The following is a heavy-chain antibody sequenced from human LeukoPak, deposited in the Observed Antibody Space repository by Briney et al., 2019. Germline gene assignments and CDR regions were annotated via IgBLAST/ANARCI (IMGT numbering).Heavy chain of an antibody. CDR3: ARVTRLGYSYGYNWFDP. V-gene: IGHV4-59*01. D-gene: IGHD5-18*01. J-gene: IGHJ5*02. CDR1: GGSISSYY. Sequence: SETLSLTCTVSGGSISSYYWSWIRQPPGKGLEWIGYIYYSGSTNYNPSLKSRVTISVDTSKNQFSLKLSSVTAADTAVYYCARVTRLGYSYGYNWFDPWGQGTLVTVSS. CDR2: IYYSGST.